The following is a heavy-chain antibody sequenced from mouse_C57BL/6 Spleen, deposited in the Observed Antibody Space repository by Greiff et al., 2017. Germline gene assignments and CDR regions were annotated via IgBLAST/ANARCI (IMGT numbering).Heavy chain of an antibody. CDR1: GYSITSGYY. CDR3: ARIYYDYLYYFDY. J-gene: IGHJ2*01. D-gene: IGHD2-4*01. Sequence: EESGPGLVKPSQSLSLTCSVTGYSITSGYYWNWIRQFPGNKLEWMGYISYDGSNNYNPSLKNLISITRDTSKNQFFLKLNSVTTEDTATYYCARIYYDYLYYFDYWGQGTTLTVSS. V-gene: IGHV3-6*01. CDR2: ISYDGSN.